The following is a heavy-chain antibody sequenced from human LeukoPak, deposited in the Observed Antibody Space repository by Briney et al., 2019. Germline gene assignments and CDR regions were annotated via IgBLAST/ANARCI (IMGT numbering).Heavy chain of an antibody. V-gene: IGHV4-59*08. Sequence: SETLSLTCTVSGGSINTYYGSWIRQAPGKGLEWIGHIYYSGNTNYNPSLNSRVTIPVDTSKNQFSLRLSSVTAADTAVYYCARRGDYVGLDYWGQGILVTVSS. J-gene: IGHJ4*02. CDR3: ARRGDYVGLDY. D-gene: IGHD4-17*01. CDR1: GGSINTYY. CDR2: IYYSGNT.